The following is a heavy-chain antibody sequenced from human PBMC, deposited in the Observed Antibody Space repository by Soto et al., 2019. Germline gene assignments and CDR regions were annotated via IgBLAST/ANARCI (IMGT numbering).Heavy chain of an antibody. J-gene: IGHJ4*02. CDR2: INHSGST. CDR1: GGSFSGYY. V-gene: IGHV4-34*01. CDR3: ARGSGIVVVPAARRFDY. D-gene: IGHD2-2*01. Sequence: QVQLQQWGAGLLKPSETLSLTCAVYGGSFSGYYWSWIRQPPGKGLEWIGEINHSGSTNYNPSLKSRVTIAGDTSKIQFSRKVSSVTAADTAVYYCARGSGIVVVPAARRFDYWGQGTLVTVSS.